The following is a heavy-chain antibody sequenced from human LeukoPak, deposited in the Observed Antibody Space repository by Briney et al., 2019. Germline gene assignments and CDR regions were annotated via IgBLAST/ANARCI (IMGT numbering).Heavy chain of an antibody. Sequence: GGSLRLSCAASGFTFSSYAMSWVRQAPRKGLEWVSAISDSGGSTYYADSVKGRFTISRDNSRNTLYLQMNSLRAEDTAVYYCAKYYDFWSRYPADWFDPWGQGTLVTVSS. J-gene: IGHJ5*02. CDR3: AKYYDFWSRYPADWFDP. D-gene: IGHD3-3*01. V-gene: IGHV3-23*01. CDR1: GFTFSSYA. CDR2: ISDSGGST.